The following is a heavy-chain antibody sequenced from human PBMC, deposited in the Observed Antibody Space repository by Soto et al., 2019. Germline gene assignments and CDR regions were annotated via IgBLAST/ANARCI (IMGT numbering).Heavy chain of an antibody. CDR3: ARVGYDFWSGYYANGMDV. CDR1: GFTFSSYA. D-gene: IGHD3-3*01. J-gene: IGHJ6*02. V-gene: IGHV3-30-3*01. Sequence: PGGSLRLSCAASGFTFSSYAMHWVRQAPGKGLEWVAVISYDGSNKYYADSVKGRFTISRDNSKNTLYLQMNSLRAEDTAVYYCARVGYDFWSGYYANGMDVWGQGT. CDR2: ISYDGSNK.